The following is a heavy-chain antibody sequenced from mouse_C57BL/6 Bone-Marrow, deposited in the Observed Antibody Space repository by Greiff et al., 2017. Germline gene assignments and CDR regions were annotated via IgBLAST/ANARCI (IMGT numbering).Heavy chain of an antibody. CDR2: IGPSDSYT. CDR3: ARAPWFAY. J-gene: IGHJ3*01. CDR1: GYTFTSYW. Sequence: QVQLQQPGAELVMPGASVKLSCKASGYTFTSYWMHWVKQSPGQGLEWIGEIGPSDSYTNYNQKFKGKSTLSVDKSSSTAYMQLSSLTSEDSAVYYCARAPWFAYWGQGTLVTVSA. V-gene: IGHV1-69*01.